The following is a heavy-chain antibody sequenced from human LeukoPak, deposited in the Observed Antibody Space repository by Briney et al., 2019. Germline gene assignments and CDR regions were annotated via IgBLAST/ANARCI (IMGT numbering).Heavy chain of an antibody. Sequence: SVKVSCKASGGTFSSYAISWVRRAPGQGLEWMGGIIPIFGTANYARKFQGRVTITADESTSTAYMELSSLRSEDTAVYYCARGTPETAIDYWGQGTLVTVSS. J-gene: IGHJ4*02. CDR2: IIPIFGTA. V-gene: IGHV1-69*13. CDR3: ARGTPETAIDY. CDR1: GGTFSSYA. D-gene: IGHD2-21*02.